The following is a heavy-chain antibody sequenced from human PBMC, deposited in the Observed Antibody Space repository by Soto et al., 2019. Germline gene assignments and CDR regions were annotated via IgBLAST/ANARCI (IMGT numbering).Heavy chain of an antibody. CDR1: GGSISSYY. Sequence: SETLSLTCTVSGGSISSYYWSWIRQPPGKGLEWIGYIYYSGSTNYNPSLKSRVTISVDTSKNQFSLKLCSVTAADTAVYYCARARAAVAGVWFDPWGQGTLVTVSS. CDR3: ARARAAVAGVWFDP. CDR2: IYYSGST. J-gene: IGHJ5*02. V-gene: IGHV4-59*01. D-gene: IGHD6-19*01.